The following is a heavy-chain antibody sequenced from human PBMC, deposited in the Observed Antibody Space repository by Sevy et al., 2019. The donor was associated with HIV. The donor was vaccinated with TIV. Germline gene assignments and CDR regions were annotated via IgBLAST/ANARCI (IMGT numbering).Heavy chain of an antibody. CDR3: AKDTPNYYDSTGYYFDY. V-gene: IGHV3-23*01. Sequence: GGSLRLSCAASGFTFSNYAMSWVRQAPGKGLERVSAISDSGGSTYYADSVKGRFTISRDNSKNTLYLQMNSLRAEDTAVYYCAKDTPNYYDSTGYYFDYWGQGTLVTVSS. CDR2: ISDSGGST. D-gene: IGHD3-22*01. CDR1: GFTFSNYA. J-gene: IGHJ4*02.